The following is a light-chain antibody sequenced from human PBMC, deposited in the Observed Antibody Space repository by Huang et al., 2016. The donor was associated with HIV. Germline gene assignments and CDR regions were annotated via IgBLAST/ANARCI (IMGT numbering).Light chain of an antibody. V-gene: IGKV1-9*01. CDR1: QGIGRY. J-gene: IGKJ3*01. Sequence: DIQLTQSPSSLSASVGDRVTITCRASQGIGRYLVWYQQKPGKAPKLLIYAASTLQIGVTSRFSGSGAGTDFTRTISSLQPGGFATYYCQQLKTYPITVGPGTQVGIK. CDR2: AAS. CDR3: QQLKTYPIT.